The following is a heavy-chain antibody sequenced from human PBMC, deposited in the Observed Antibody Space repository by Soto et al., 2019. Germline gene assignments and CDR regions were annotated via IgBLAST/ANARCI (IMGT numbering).Heavy chain of an antibody. CDR1: GFTFSDSF. J-gene: IGHJ4*02. Sequence: PGGSLRLSCAASGFTFSDSFMSWSRQTPGKGLEWLSYISGRDGNIYYADSVRGRFTISRDNAKNSVYLQMNSLRAEDTAVYYCASSIAAAGDFDYWGQGTLVTVSS. CDR2: ISGRDGNI. D-gene: IGHD6-13*01. V-gene: IGHV3-11*01. CDR3: ASSIAAAGDFDY.